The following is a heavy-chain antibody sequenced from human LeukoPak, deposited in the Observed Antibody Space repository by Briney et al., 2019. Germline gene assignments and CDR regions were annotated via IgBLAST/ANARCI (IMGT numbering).Heavy chain of an antibody. CDR1: GFPFSSYW. D-gene: IGHD3-3*01. Sequence: GGSLRLSCVASGFPFSSYWMTWVRQAPGKGLEWVANIKQDGSKKSYVDSVKGRFTISRDNSKNIVSLQMNNLRAEDTAVYYCARGRGLGVVSPYFDYWGQGTLVTVSS. J-gene: IGHJ4*02. V-gene: IGHV3-7*03. CDR2: IKQDGSKK. CDR3: ARGRGLGVVSPYFDY.